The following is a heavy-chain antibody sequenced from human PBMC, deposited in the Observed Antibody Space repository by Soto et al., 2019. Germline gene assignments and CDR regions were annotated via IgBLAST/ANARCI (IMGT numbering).Heavy chain of an antibody. CDR3: ASQMEYYDSACGGSRSIIAY. D-gene: IGHD3-16*02. Sequence: PSETLSLTCTVSGGSLSNNYWSWIRQPPGKALEWIGYIYYTGSIKYNPSLESRVTLSLDTSKNQFSMKLSSVTAADTAVYYCASQMEYYDSACGGSRSIIAYWGQATLGTASS. CDR1: GGSLSNNY. CDR2: IYYTGSI. V-gene: IGHV4-59*12. J-gene: IGHJ4*02.